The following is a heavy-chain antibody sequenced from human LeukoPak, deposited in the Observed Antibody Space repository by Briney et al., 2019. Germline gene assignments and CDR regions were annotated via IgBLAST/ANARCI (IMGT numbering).Heavy chain of an antibody. D-gene: IGHD3-22*01. V-gene: IGHV3-23*01. Sequence: ETLSLTCTVSGDSITSSAFYWGWIRQAPGKGLEWVSAISGSGGSTYYADSVKGRFTISRDNSKNTLYLQMNSLRAEDTAVYYCAKDRLPFYDSSGRGGFDYWGQGTLVTVSS. CDR3: AKDRLPFYDSSGRGGFDY. CDR1: GDSITSSA. CDR2: ISGSGGST. J-gene: IGHJ4*02.